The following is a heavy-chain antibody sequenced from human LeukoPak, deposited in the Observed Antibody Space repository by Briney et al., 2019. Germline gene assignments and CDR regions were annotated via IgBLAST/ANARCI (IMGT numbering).Heavy chain of an antibody. D-gene: IGHD6-19*01. CDR1: GGSISSGGYY. J-gene: IGHJ4*02. CDR2: IYYSGST. Sequence: SQTLSLTCTVSGGSISSGGYYWSRIRQHPGKGLEWIGYIYYSGSTYYNPSLKSRVTISVDTSKNQFSLKLSSVTAADTAVYYCARGTAVAGPDYWGQGTLVTVSS. V-gene: IGHV4-31*03. CDR3: ARGTAVAGPDY.